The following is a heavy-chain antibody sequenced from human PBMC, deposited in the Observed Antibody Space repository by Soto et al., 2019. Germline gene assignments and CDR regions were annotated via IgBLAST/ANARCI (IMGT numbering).Heavy chain of an antibody. V-gene: IGHV4-30-2*01. Sequence: PSETLSLTCAVSGGSISSGGYSWSWSRQPPGKGLEWIGYIYHSGSTYYNPSLKSRVTISVDRSKNQFSLKLSSVTAADTAVYYCASSMITFGGVIAHFDYWGQGTLVTVSS. CDR3: ASSMITFGGVIAHFDY. CDR2: IYHSGST. J-gene: IGHJ4*02. CDR1: GGSISSGGYS. D-gene: IGHD3-16*02.